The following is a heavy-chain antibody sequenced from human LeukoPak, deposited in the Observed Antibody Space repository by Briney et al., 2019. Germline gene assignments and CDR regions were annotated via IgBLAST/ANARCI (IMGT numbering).Heavy chain of an antibody. V-gene: IGHV4-39*07. CDR2: IYYSGST. Sequence: SETLSLTCTVSGGSISSSSYYWGWIRQPPGKGLEWIGTIYYSGSTYYNPSLKSRVTISVDTSKNQFSLKLSSVTAADTAVYCAGADYGDVLDYWGQGTLVTVSS. CDR3: AGADYGDVLDY. D-gene: IGHD4-17*01. J-gene: IGHJ4*02. CDR1: GGSISSSSYY.